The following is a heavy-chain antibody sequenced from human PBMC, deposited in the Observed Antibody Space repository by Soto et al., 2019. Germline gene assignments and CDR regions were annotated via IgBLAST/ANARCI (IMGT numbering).Heavy chain of an antibody. Sequence: QVQLVESGGGLVKPGGSLRLSCAVSGFSFRHYYMAWIRQAPGKGLEWVGYVSQSGETIYYADSVKGRFTISRDNAKQTLHLQMNSLRGDDTAVYYCARDSAGAPQYWGQGTLVTVPS. J-gene: IGHJ1*01. D-gene: IGHD6-13*01. CDR2: VSQSGETI. V-gene: IGHV3-11*01. CDR3: ARDSAGAPQY. CDR1: GFSFRHYY.